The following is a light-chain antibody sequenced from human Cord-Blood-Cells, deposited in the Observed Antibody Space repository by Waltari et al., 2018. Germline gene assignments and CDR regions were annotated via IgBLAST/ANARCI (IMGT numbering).Light chain of an antibody. CDR3: QQYNNWPPYT. CDR2: GAS. V-gene: IGKV3-15*01. Sequence: DIVMTQSPATLSASPGESATISCRASQSVSSNLAWYQQHPGQAPRLLIYGASTRGTGIPARFSGSGSGTEFTLTISSLQFEDFAVYYCQQYNNWPPYTFGQGTKLEIK. J-gene: IGKJ2*01. CDR1: QSVSSN.